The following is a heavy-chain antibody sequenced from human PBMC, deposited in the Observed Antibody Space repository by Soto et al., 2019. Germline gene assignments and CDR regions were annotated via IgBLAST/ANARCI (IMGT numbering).Heavy chain of an antibody. CDR3: ARGSEWEHGYAFDI. V-gene: IGHV1-46*01. Sequence: GASVKVSCKASGYTFTSYYMHWVRQAPGQGLEWMGIINASGGSTSYAQKFQGRVTMTTDTSTSTAYMELRSLRSDDTAVYYCARGSEWEHGYAFDIWGQGTMVTVSS. D-gene: IGHD1-26*01. CDR1: GYTFTSYY. J-gene: IGHJ3*02. CDR2: INASGGST.